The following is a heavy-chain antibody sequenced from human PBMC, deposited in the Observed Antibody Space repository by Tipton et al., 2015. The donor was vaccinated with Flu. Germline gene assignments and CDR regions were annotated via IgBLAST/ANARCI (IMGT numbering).Heavy chain of an antibody. J-gene: IGHJ6*02. CDR2: IIPLFHTT. D-gene: IGHD5-18*01. CDR1: GVTFSNYA. V-gene: IGHV1-69*01. Sequence: QLVQSGAEVKKPGSSVKVSCKASGVTFSNYAVSWVRQAPGQGLEWMGGIIPLFHTTKYAQKFQGRVTITADESTSTVYMELSSLRSEDTAVYYCARDHGYTYATYSYYYYGMDVWGQGTSVTVSS. CDR3: ARDHGYTYATYSYYYYGMDV.